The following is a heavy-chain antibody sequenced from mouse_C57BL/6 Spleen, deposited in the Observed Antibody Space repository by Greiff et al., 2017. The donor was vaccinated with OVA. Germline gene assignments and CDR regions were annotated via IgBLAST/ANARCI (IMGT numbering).Heavy chain of an antibody. V-gene: IGHV5-4*01. CDR2: ISDGGSYT. Sequence: EVKLVESGGGLVKPGGSLKLSCAASGFTFSSYAMSWVRQTPEKRLEWVATISDGGSYTYYPDNVKGRLTISRDNAKTNMYLQMSHLKSEDTAMYYCARDRGDGFAYWGQGTLVTVSA. CDR1: GFTFSSYA. D-gene: IGHD3-1*01. J-gene: IGHJ3*01. CDR3: ARDRGDGFAY.